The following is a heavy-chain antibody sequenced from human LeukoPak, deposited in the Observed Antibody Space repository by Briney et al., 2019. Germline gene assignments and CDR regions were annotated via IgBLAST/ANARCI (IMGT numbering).Heavy chain of an antibody. CDR3: ARVDRAYSDYDSWYFDL. D-gene: IGHD5-12*01. V-gene: IGHV3-21*01. CDR2: ITSGSSYI. Sequence: GGSPRLSCAASGFTFSSYNMNWVRQAPGQGLEWVSSITSGSSYIYYADSVKGRFTISRDNAKNSLYLQMNSLRAEDTAVYYCARVDRAYSDYDSWYFDLWGRGTLVTVSS. CDR1: GFTFSSYN. J-gene: IGHJ2*01.